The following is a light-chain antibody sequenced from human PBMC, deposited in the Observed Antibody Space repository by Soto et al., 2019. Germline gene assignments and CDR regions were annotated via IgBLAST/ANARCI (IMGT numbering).Light chain of an antibody. CDR3: HQTYSTPGT. CDR1: QGISNY. Sequence: DIQMTQSPSSLSASVGDRVTITCRASQGISNYLAWYQQKSGKAPSLLIYASSTLQTGVPSRFSGSGSGTDFTLSISNLQPEDFAHYFCHQTYSTPGTFGQGTKVAIK. V-gene: IGKV1-39*01. CDR2: ASS. J-gene: IGKJ1*01.